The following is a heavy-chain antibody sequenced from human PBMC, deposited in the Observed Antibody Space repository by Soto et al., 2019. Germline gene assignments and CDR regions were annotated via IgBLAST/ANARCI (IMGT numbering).Heavy chain of an antibody. J-gene: IGHJ6*02. CDR2: IVVGSGNT. CDR1: GFTFTSSA. CDR3: AADRTFYYYYGMDV. V-gene: IGHV1-58*01. Sequence: QMQLVQSGPEVKKPGTSVKVSCKASGFTFTSSAVQWVRQARGQRLEWIGWIVVGSGNTNYAQKFQERVTITRDMSTNTAYMELSSLRSEDTAVYYCAADRTFYYYYGMDVWGQGTTVTVSS.